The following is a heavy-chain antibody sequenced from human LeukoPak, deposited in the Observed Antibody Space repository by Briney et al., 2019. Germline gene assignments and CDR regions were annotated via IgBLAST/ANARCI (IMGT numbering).Heavy chain of an antibody. CDR2: FYYSGST. J-gene: IGHJ4*02. D-gene: IGHD3-10*01. Sequence: SETLSLTCTVSGGSISSYYWSWIRQPPGKGLEWIGYFYYSGSTNYNPSLKSRVTISVDTSKNQFSLKLSSVTAADTAVYYCARVEYGSGGGYYFDYWGQGTLVTVSS. CDR3: ARVEYGSGGGYYFDY. CDR1: GGSISSYY. V-gene: IGHV4-59*08.